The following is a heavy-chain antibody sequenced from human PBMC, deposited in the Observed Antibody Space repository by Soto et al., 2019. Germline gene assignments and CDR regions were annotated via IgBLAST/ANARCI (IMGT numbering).Heavy chain of an antibody. J-gene: IGHJ3*02. Sequence: QVQLQESGPGLVKPSETLSLTCTVSGGSISSYYWSWIRQPPGKGLEWIGYIYYSGSTNYNPSLKSRVTITVYTSKNQFSLTLSSVTAADTAVYYCARVWGGAFDIWGQGTMVTVSS. CDR2: IYYSGST. CDR3: ARVWGGAFDI. CDR1: GGSISSYY. V-gene: IGHV4-59*01. D-gene: IGHD3-10*01.